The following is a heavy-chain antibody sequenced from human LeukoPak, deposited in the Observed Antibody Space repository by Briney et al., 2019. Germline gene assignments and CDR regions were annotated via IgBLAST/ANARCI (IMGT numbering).Heavy chain of an antibody. Sequence: GRSLRLSCAASGFTLSSYAMSWVCQAPGKGLEWVSAISGSGGSTYYADSVKGRLTISRDNSKNTLYLQMNSLRAEDTAVYYCAKYTSSSWYRRDYFDYWGQGTLVTVSS. D-gene: IGHD6-13*01. CDR1: GFTLSSYA. CDR3: AKYTSSSWYRRDYFDY. J-gene: IGHJ4*02. CDR2: ISGSGGST. V-gene: IGHV3-23*01.